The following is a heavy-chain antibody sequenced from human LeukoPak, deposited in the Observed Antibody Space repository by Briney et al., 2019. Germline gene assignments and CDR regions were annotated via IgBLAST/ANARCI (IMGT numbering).Heavy chain of an antibody. CDR2: IIPIFGTA. Sequence: GASVKVSCKASGGTFSSYAISWVRPAPGQGLVWMRGIIPIFGTANYAQKFQGRVTITADESTSTAYIELSSLRSEDTAVYYCARVRGPAGRRGGYYFDYWGQGTLVTVSS. J-gene: IGHJ4*02. V-gene: IGHV1-69*13. CDR3: ARVRGPAGRRGGYYFDY. D-gene: IGHD2-2*01. CDR1: GGTFSSYA.